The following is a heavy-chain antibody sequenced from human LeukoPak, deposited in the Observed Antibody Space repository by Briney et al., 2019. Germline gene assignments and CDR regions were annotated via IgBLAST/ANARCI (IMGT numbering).Heavy chain of an antibody. J-gene: IGHJ4*02. CDR2: IYYSGST. CDR3: ARGSSTVDY. V-gene: IGHV4-59*08. Sequence: SQTLSLTCTVSGGSISSYYWSWIRQPPGKGLEWIGYIYYSGSTNYNPSLKSRVTISVDTSKNQFSLKLSSVTAADTAVYHCARGSSTVDYWGQGTLVTVSS. D-gene: IGHD6-13*01. CDR1: GGSISSYY.